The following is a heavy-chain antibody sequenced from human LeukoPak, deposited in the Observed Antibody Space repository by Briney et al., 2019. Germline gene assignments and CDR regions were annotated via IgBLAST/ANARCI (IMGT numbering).Heavy chain of an antibody. J-gene: IGHJ3*02. D-gene: IGHD3-16*02. CDR3: AILRRADYVWGSYRYKGAFDI. Sequence: SETLSLTCAVYGGSFSGYYWSWIRQPPGKGLEWIGEINHSGSTNYNPSLKSRVTISVDTSKNQFSLKLSSVTAADTAVYYCAILRRADYVWGSYRYKGAFDIWGQGTMVTVSS. V-gene: IGHV4-34*01. CDR1: GGSFSGYY. CDR2: INHSGST.